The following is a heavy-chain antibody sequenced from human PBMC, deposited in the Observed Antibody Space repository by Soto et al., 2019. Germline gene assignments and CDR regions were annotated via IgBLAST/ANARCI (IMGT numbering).Heavy chain of an antibody. Sequence: GGSLRLSCAASGFIFSSFGMHWVRQAPGKGLEWVAHIWYDGSNTYYADSVKGRFTISRDNSRNTLYLQMNSLRAEDTAVYHCVRDLLGSGGHFDYWGQGTLVTVSS. CDR3: VRDLLGSGGHFDY. J-gene: IGHJ4*02. D-gene: IGHD7-27*01. V-gene: IGHV3-33*01. CDR2: IWYDGSNT. CDR1: GFIFSSFG.